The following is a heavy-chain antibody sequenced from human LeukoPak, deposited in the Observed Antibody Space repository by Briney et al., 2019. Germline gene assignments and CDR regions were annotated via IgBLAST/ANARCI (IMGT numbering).Heavy chain of an antibody. J-gene: IGHJ3*02. CDR3: ARGSRRGCSSTSCSNLRAFDI. Sequence: ASVKVSCKASGYTFTGYYIHWVRQAPGQGLEWMGGIIPIFGTANYAQKFQGRVTITTDESTSTAYMELSSLRSEDTAVYYCARGSRRGCSSTSCSNLRAFDIWGQGTMVTVSS. V-gene: IGHV1-69*05. CDR1: GYTFTGYY. CDR2: IIPIFGTA. D-gene: IGHD2-2*01.